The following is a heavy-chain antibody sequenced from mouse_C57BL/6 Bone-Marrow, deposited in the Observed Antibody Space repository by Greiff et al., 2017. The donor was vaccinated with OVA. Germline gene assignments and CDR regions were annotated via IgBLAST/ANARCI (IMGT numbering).Heavy chain of an antibody. CDR1: GYTFTDYE. CDR3: TRSYSNYGDFDY. Sequence: QVQLQQSGAELVRPGALVTLSCKASGYTFTDYEMHWVKQTPVHGLEWIGAIDPETGGTAYNQKFKGKAILTADKSSSTAYMELRSLTSEDSAVYYCTRSYSNYGDFDYWGQGTTLTVSS. V-gene: IGHV1-15*01. D-gene: IGHD2-5*01. J-gene: IGHJ2*01. CDR2: IDPETGGT.